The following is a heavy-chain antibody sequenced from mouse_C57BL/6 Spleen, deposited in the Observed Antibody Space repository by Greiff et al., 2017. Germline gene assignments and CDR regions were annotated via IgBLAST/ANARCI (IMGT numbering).Heavy chain of an antibody. J-gene: IGHJ4*01. CDR3: AIIYGSSPNYYAMDY. D-gene: IGHD1-1*01. CDR1: GYTFTSSW. V-gene: IGHV1-7*01. CDR2: INPSSGYT. Sequence: QVQLKESGAELAKPGASVKLSCKASGYTFTSSWMHWVKQRPGQGLAWIGYINPSSGYTKYNQKFKDKATLTADKSSSTAYMQLSSLTYEDSAVYYCAIIYGSSPNYYAMDYWGQGTSVTVSS.